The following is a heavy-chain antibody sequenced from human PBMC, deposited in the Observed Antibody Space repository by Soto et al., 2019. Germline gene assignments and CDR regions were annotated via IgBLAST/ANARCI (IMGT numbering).Heavy chain of an antibody. J-gene: IGHJ3*02. V-gene: IGHV3-23*01. CDR2: ISGSGGST. Sequence: PGGSLRLSCAASGFTFSSYAMSWVRQAPGKGLGWVSAISGSGGSTYYADSVKGRFTISRDNSKNTLYLQMNSLRAEDTAVYYCAKVWKVVVVPAANHDAFDIWGQGTMVTVSS. CDR3: AKVWKVVVVPAANHDAFDI. D-gene: IGHD2-2*01. CDR1: GFTFSSYA.